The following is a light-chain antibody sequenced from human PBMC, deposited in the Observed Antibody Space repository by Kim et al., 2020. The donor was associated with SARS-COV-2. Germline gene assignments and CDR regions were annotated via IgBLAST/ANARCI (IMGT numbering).Light chain of an antibody. Sequence: VSVSPGQTASFTCSGDKLGDKYVCWYQQKPGQSPVLVIYQDKNRPSGIPERFSGSNSGNTATLTISGTQAMDEADYYCQAWDTTVVFGGVTQLTVL. CDR3: QAWDTTVV. CDR1: KLGDKY. V-gene: IGLV3-1*01. J-gene: IGLJ2*01. CDR2: QDK.